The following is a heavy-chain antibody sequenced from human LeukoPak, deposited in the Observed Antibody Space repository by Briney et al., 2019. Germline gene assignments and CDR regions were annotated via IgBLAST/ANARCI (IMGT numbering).Heavy chain of an antibody. D-gene: IGHD3-10*01. CDR3: ATYYGSGSYSGNYFDY. V-gene: IGHV3-13*01. CDR2: IGTAGDT. J-gene: IGHJ4*02. CDR1: GFTFSSYD. Sequence: GGPLGLSCAGSGFTFSSYDMHWVRQATRKGLEWVSAIGTAGDTYYPGSVKGRFTISRDNSKNTLYLQMNSLRAEDTAVYYCATYYGSGSYSGNYFDYWGQGTLVTVSS.